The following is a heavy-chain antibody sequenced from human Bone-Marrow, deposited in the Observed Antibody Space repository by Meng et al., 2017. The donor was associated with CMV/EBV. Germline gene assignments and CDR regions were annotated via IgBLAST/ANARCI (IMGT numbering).Heavy chain of an antibody. CDR1: GFSFSSYS. D-gene: IGHD3-3*01. V-gene: IGHV3-21*01. CDR3: TRAYDFWSTDYYYGMDV. CDR2: ISSSSSYI. Sequence: GESLKISCAASGFSFSSYSMNWVRQAPGKGLEWVSSISSSSSYIYYADSVKGRFTISRDNAKNSLYLQMNSLRAEDTAVYYCTRAYDFWSTDYYYGMDVWGQGTTVTVSS. J-gene: IGHJ6*02.